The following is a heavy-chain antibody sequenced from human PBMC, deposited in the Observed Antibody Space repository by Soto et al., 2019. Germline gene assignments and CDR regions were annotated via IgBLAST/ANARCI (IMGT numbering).Heavy chain of an antibody. Sequence: GESLKISCKGSGYNFAGYWIAWVRQMPGKGLELMGIIYPSDSDTRYSPSFQGQVTISADKSISTAYLQWSSLKASDTAMYYCARRDISGFPDYWGQGTLVTVSS. CDR2: IYPSDSDT. V-gene: IGHV5-51*01. CDR3: ARRDISGFPDY. J-gene: IGHJ4*02. CDR1: GYNFAGYW. D-gene: IGHD3-22*01.